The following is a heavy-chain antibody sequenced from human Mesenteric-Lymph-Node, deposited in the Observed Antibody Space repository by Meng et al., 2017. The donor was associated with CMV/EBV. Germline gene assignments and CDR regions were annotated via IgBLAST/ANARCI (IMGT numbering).Heavy chain of an antibody. V-gene: IGHV3-11*01. CDR3: ARRARSSFSSTGDLDY. CDR1: GFPFSDYY. Sequence: SGFPFSDYYMSWVRQAPGKGLEWLSYISSSGATMYYADSVKGRFTISRDNAKNSLYLQMNSLRADDTAVYYCARRARSSFSSTGDLDYWGQGTLVTVSS. D-gene: IGHD7-27*01. J-gene: IGHJ4*02. CDR2: ISSSGATM.